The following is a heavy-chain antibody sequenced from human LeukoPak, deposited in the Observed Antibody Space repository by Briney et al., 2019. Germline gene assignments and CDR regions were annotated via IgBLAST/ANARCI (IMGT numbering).Heavy chain of an antibody. D-gene: IGHD4-17*01. V-gene: IGHV1-3*01. Sequence: ASVKVSCKASGYMFSDYAIQWVRQAPGQGLEWMGWINAGNGKTKYSQKFQGRVTITRETSANTAYVELSGLRSEDTAVYYCARARWTSTVTTYYLDYWGQGTLVTVSS. CDR2: INAGNGKT. J-gene: IGHJ4*02. CDR3: ARARWTSTVTTYYLDY. CDR1: GYMFSDYA.